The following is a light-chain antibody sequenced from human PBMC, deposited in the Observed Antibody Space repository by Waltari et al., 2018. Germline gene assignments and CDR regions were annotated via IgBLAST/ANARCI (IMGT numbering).Light chain of an antibody. CDR2: AAS. CDR3: QQTYIAPYT. CDR1: QTISIY. Sequence: DIQMTQSPSSLSAYVGDRVTITCRASQTISIYLNWFQQKSGEAPKLLIYAASSLQSGVPSRFSGSGSGTDFTLTISSLQPEDFATYYCQQTYIAPYTFGQGTKLEI. J-gene: IGKJ2*01. V-gene: IGKV1-39*01.